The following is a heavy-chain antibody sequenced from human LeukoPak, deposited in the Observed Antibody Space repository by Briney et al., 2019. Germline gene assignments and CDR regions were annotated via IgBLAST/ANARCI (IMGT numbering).Heavy chain of an antibody. CDR3: ARDYGDYGGWFDP. J-gene: IGHJ5*02. V-gene: IGHV4-31*03. Sequence: SQTLSLTCTVSGGPISSGGYYWGWIRQPPGKGLEWIGYIYYSGSTYYNPSLKSRVTISVDTSKNQFSLKLSSVTAADTAVYYCARDYGDYGGWFDPWGQGTLVTVSS. CDR2: IYYSGST. CDR1: GGPISSGGYY. D-gene: IGHD4-17*01.